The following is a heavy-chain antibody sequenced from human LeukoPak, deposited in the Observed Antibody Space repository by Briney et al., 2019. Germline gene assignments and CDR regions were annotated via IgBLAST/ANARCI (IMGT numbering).Heavy chain of an antibody. Sequence: SETLSLTCTVSGGSISSYYWSWIRQPAGKGLEWIGRIYTSGSTNYNPSLKSRVTMSVDTSKNQFSLKLSSVTAADTAVYYCAGGYCSSTSCQAPFDYWGQGTLVTVSS. CDR3: AGGYCSSTSCQAPFDY. CDR1: GGSISSYY. CDR2: IYTSGST. V-gene: IGHV4-4*07. D-gene: IGHD2-2*01. J-gene: IGHJ4*02.